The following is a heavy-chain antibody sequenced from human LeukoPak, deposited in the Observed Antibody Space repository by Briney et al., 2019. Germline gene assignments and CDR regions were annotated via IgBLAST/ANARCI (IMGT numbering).Heavy chain of an antibody. CDR3: AKDRVEYSSSSDFDY. J-gene: IGHJ4*02. D-gene: IGHD6-6*01. Sequence: PGGSLRLSCAVSGFSFSSYGMHWVRQAPDKGLEWVAFIRSDGTNKYYADSVKGRFTISRDNSKNTLYLPMNSLRAEDTAVYYCAKDRVEYSSSSDFDYWGQGTLVTVSS. CDR2: IRSDGTNK. V-gene: IGHV3-30*02. CDR1: GFSFSSYG.